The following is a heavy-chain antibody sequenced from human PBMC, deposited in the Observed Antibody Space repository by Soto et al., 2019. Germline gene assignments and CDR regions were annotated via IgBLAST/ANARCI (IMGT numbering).Heavy chain of an antibody. D-gene: IGHD3-16*01. J-gene: IGHJ6*02. CDR3: ARDPYRGDYYYYGMDV. CDR2: IYYSGST. V-gene: IGHV4-31*03. CDR1: GGSISSGGYY. Sequence: LSETLSLTCTVSGGSISSGGYYWSWIRQHPGKGLEWIGYIYYSGSTYYNPSLKSRVTISVDTSKNQFSLKLSSVTAADTAVYYCARDPYRGDYYYYGMDVWGQGTTVTVSS.